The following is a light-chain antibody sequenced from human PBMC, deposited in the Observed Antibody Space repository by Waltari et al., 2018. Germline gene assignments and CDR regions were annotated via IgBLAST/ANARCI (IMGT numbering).Light chain of an antibody. Sequence: DFQMTQSPSSLSASVGDRVTITCQASQDINDYVNWYQARPGKAPKLLIYEASTLHTGVPSRFSGSGSGTDFTLTISSLQPEDFATYFCQQYEDVPLTFGGGTTVDVK. V-gene: IGKV1-33*01. J-gene: IGKJ4*01. CDR1: QDINDY. CDR3: QQYEDVPLT. CDR2: EAS.